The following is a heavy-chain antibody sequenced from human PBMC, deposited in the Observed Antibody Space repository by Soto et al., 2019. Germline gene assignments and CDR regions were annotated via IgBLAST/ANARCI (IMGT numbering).Heavy chain of an antibody. CDR2: ISGSGGST. V-gene: IGHV3-23*01. Sequence: GGSLRLSCAASGFTFSSYAMSWVRQTPGKGLEWVSAISGSGGSTYYADSVKGRFTISRDNSKNSIYLQMKSLRDEDTSVYYCAQFSSWYGFQHWGQGTLVTVSS. CDR3: AQFSSWYGFQH. J-gene: IGHJ1*01. D-gene: IGHD6-19*01. CDR1: GFTFSSYA.